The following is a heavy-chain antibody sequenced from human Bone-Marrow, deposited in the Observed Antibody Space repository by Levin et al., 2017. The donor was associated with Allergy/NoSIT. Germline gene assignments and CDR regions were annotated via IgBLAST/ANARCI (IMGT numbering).Heavy chain of an antibody. J-gene: IGHJ5*02. V-gene: IGHV3-9*01. CDR3: AKDMGKQWHTCFDP. Sequence: AGGSLRLSCAASGFTFDDYAMHWVRQAPGKGLEWVSGISWNSDNIGYADSVKGRFTISRDNAKNFLYLQMNRLRPEDTAFYYCAKDMGKQWHTCFDPWGQGTLVTVSS. CDR1: GFTFDDYA. CDR2: ISWNSDNI. D-gene: IGHD6-19*01.